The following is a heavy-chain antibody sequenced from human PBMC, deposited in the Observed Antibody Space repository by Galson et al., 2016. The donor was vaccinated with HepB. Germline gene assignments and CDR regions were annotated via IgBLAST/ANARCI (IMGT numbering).Heavy chain of an antibody. J-gene: IGHJ4*02. D-gene: IGHD5-18*01. Sequence: SETLSLTCVLSGGSIHLYYWSWIRQSPGKGLEWIGYISYSGSTKYNPSLKSRVTISLDTSKNHFSLKLTSVTAADTAVYYCVAGAGWLPDYWGQGTLVTVSS. CDR3: VAGAGWLPDY. CDR2: ISYSGST. V-gene: IGHV4-59*01. CDR1: GGSIHLYY.